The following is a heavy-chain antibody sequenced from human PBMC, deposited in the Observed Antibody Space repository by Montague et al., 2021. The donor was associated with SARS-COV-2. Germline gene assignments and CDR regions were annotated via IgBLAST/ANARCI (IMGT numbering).Heavy chain of an antibody. J-gene: IGHJ4*02. D-gene: IGHD6-19*01. V-gene: IGHV6-1*01. CDR1: GDSVSSNSAA. CDR3: ALAVAGRGGYDY. Sequence: CAISGDSVSSNSAAWNWIRQSPSRGLEWLGRTYYRSKWYYEYAVSLKSRITINPDTSKNQSSLQVKSMTPEDTAVYYCALAVAGRGGYDYWGQGTLVTVSS. CDR2: TYYRSKWYY.